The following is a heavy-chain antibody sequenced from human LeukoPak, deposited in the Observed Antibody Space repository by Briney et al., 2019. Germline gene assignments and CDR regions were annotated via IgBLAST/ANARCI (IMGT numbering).Heavy chain of an antibody. J-gene: IGHJ4*02. CDR1: GFNFRNSW. CDR2: ISSDRRNI. CDR3: ARGGAARPDS. D-gene: IGHD6-6*01. V-gene: IGHV3-48*01. Sequence: GSLRLSCAASGFNFRNSWMSWVRQAPGKGLEWVSYISSDRRNINYADSVKGRFTISRDNAKNSLYLQMNSLRAEDTAVYYCARGGAARPDSWGQGTLVTVSS.